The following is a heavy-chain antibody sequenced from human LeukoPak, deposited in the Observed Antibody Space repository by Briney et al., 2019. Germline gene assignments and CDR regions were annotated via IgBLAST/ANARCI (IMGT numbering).Heavy chain of an antibody. Sequence: PGGSLRLSCAASVFTVRSNYMSGVRQAPGKGREWVANIKQEGSDKYYVDSVKGRFTISRDNAKNSLFLQMNSLRAEDTAVYYCARVRCSSNSCFPDYWGQGTLVTVSS. CDR1: VFTVRSNY. CDR2: IKQEGSDK. J-gene: IGHJ4*02. CDR3: ARVRCSSNSCFPDY. V-gene: IGHV3-7*01. D-gene: IGHD2-2*01.